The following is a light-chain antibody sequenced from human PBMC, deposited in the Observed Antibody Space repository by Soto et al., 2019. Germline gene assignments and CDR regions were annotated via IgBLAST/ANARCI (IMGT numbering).Light chain of an antibody. CDR3: ISYTSSSTLFV. CDR2: EVS. V-gene: IGLV2-14*01. CDR1: SSDVGGFAY. J-gene: IGLJ1*01. Sequence: QSVLTQPASVSGSPGQSITISCTGTSSDVGGFAYVSWYQQHPGKAPKLMISEVSSRPSGVSNRFSGSRSGSTASLTISGLQAEDEADYYCISYTSSSTLFVFGTGTKVTVL.